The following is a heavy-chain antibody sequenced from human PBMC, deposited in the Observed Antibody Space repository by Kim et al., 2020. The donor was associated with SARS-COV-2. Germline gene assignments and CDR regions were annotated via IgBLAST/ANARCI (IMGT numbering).Heavy chain of an antibody. CDR3: ARDGPLPVADRRYYYYGMDV. D-gene: IGHD2-15*01. CDR2: INPRGGST. CDR1: GYTFTSYY. Sequence: ASVKVSCKASGYTFTSYYMHWVRQAPGQGLEWMGIINPRGGSTSYAQKFQGRVTMTRDTSTSTVYMELSSLRSEDTAVYYCARDGPLPVADRRYYYYGMDVWGQGTTVTVSS. J-gene: IGHJ6*02. V-gene: IGHV1-46*01.